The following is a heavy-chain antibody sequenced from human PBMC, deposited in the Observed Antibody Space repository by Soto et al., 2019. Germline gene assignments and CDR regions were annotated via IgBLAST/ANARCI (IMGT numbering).Heavy chain of an antibody. V-gene: IGHV1-46*01. CDR2: INPSGGRT. J-gene: IGHJ4*02. CDR1: GYTFTSYY. D-gene: IGHD5-18*01. CDR3: ARPTAMVTADY. Sequence: GASVKVSFKASGYTFTSYYMHWVRQAPGQGLEWMGIINPSGGRTIYAQKFQGRVTMTRDTSTITVYMERSSLRSEDTAAYYCARPTAMVTADYWGQGTLVTVSS.